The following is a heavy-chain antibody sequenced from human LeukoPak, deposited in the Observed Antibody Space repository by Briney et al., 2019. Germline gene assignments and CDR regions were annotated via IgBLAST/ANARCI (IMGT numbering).Heavy chain of an antibody. CDR1: GFTFSSYS. V-gene: IGHV3-48*04. CDR2: ISSSSSTI. CDR3: ARPGWYDAFDI. D-gene: IGHD6-19*01. Sequence: GGSLRLSCAASGFTFSSYSMNWVRQAPGKGLEWVSYISSSSSTIYYADSVKGRFTISRDNAKNSLYLQMNSLRAEDTAVYYCARPGWYDAFDIWGQGTMVTVSS. J-gene: IGHJ3*02.